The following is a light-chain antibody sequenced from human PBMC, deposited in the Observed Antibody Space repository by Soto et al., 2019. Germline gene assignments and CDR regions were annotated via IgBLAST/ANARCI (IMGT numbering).Light chain of an antibody. CDR1: QSVTSGY. CDR3: HQDAKSPWM. Sequence: EIVLTQSPGTLSLSPGERATLSCMASQSVTSGYLAWYQQKPGQAPSLLIYGASSRATGIPDRFSVSGSGTDFTLTISRLEREDFVVYYCHQDAKSPWMFGQGTKLEIK. J-gene: IGKJ1*01. V-gene: IGKV3-20*01. CDR2: GAS.